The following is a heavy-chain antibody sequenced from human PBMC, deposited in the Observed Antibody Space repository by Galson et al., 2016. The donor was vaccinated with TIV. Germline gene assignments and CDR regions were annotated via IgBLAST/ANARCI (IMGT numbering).Heavy chain of an antibody. J-gene: IGHJ4*02. D-gene: IGHD3-22*01. CDR3: AKELDHYDPSGLEY. CDR2: IRYDGSDK. V-gene: IGHV3-30*02. Sequence: SLRLSCAASRFTFSNYGMHWVRQAPGKGLEWVAFIRYDGSDKYFADSVKGRFTISRDNSKRTLYLQMNSLRAEDTAVYYCAKELDHYDPSGLEYWGQGTLVTVSS. CDR1: RFTFSNYG.